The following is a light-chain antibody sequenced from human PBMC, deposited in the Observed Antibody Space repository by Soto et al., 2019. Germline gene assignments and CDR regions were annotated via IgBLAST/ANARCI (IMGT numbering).Light chain of an antibody. J-gene: IGKJ1*01. Sequence: EIVWTQSPGTLSLSPGERATLSCRAIQSVSSSYLAWYQQKPGQAPRLLIYGASSRATGIPDRFSGSGSGTDFTLTISRLEPEDFAVYYCQQYGSSSWTFGQGTKVDIK. V-gene: IGKV3-20*01. CDR3: QQYGSSSWT. CDR1: QSVSSSY. CDR2: GAS.